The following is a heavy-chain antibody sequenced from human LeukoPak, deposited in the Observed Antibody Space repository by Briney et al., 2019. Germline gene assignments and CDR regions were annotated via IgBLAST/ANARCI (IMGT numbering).Heavy chain of an antibody. CDR1: GYAFTGYY. D-gene: IGHD2/OR15-2a*01. J-gene: IGHJ4*02. V-gene: IGHV1-2*02. Sequence: ASVKVSCKASGYAFTGYYMHWVRQAPGQGLEWMGWINPNSGGTNYAQKFQGRVTMTRDTSISTAYMELSRLRSDDTAVYYCARTRRLASPGSFYDYWGQGTLVTVSS. CDR3: ARTRRLASPGSFYDY. CDR2: INPNSGGT.